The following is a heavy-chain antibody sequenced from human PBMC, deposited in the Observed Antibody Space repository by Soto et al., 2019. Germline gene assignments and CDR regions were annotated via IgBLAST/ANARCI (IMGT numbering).Heavy chain of an antibody. CDR1: GYSVISYY. J-gene: IGHJ4*01. CDR3: ARASWYGSGGTCFYFDD. V-gene: IGHV4-59*02. Sequence: SATLSLTCTVSGYSVISYYWSGIRQSPGKGLQWIGYIFYNGGTAYNPSLKSRVTMSLDMSNNQFSLNLRSVTAADTAVYYCARASWYGSGGTCFYFDDWGRGTKVTVSS. D-gene: IGHD2-15*01. CDR2: IFYNGGT.